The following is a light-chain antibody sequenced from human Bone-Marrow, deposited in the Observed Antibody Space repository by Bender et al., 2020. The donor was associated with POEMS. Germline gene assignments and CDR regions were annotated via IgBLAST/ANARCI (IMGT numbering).Light chain of an antibody. CDR1: NSGSKR. J-gene: IGLJ2*01. CDR3: QVWARSRGHPV. V-gene: IGLV3-21*03. Sequence: SYVLTQPPSVSVAPDKTASLTCGGNNSGSKRVHWYRQRPGQAPVLVVYDDSDRPSGIPERFSGSNSGNTATLTISRVEAENEADYLCQVWARSRGHPVVGGGTSLTVL. CDR2: DDS.